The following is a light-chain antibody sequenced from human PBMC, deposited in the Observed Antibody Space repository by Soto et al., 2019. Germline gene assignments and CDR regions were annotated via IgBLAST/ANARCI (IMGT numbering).Light chain of an antibody. V-gene: IGKV2-28*01. Sequence: DIVMTQSPLSLPVTPGEPASISCRSSQSLLHSNGYNYLDWYLQKPGQSPQLLIYLGSNRAAGVTDRFSGSGSGTDFTLKISRVEAEDVGVYYCMQALQTPPTLGQGTKLEIK. CDR3: MQALQTPPT. CDR2: LGS. CDR1: QSLLHSNGYNY. J-gene: IGKJ2*01.